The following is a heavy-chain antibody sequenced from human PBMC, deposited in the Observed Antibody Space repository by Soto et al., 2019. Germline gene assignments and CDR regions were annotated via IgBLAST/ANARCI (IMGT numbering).Heavy chain of an antibody. D-gene: IGHD6-19*01. CDR2: ISGSGGST. V-gene: IGHV3-23*01. CDR3: AKNQISSGWYSPTHY. CDR1: GFTFSSYA. Sequence: GGSLRLSCAASGFTFSSYAMSWVRQAPGKGLEWVSAISGSGGSTYYADSVKGRFTISRDNSKNTLYLQMNSLRAEDTAVYYCAKNQISSGWYSPTHYWGQGTLVTVSS. J-gene: IGHJ4*02.